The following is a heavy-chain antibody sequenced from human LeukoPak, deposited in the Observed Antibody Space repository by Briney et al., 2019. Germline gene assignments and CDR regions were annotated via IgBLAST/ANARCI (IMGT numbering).Heavy chain of an antibody. CDR1: GFAFSTYN. Sequence: GGSLRLSCAASGFAFSTYNMNWVRQAPGKGLEWVAYISGPNISYSDSVKGRFTISRDNAKNSPFLQMNSLRDEDTAVYYCARDYQYYFDSWGQGPLVTVSS. CDR2: ISGPNI. J-gene: IGHJ4*02. CDR3: ARDYQYYFDS. V-gene: IGHV3-48*02.